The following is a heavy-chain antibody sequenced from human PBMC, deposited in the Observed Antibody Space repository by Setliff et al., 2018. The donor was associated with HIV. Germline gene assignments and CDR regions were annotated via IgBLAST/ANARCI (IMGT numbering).Heavy chain of an antibody. CDR2: TSHSGKT. CDR1: GGPLSGHY. V-gene: IGHV4-34*01. Sequence: SETLSLTCAVYGGPLSGHYWSWIRQPPGQGLEWIGETSHSGKTNYNPSLESRVTISVGTSKNQFSLKLTSVTAADTAVYYCVTSSSWSSRLNFWGPGMLVTVSS. D-gene: IGHD2-2*01. J-gene: IGHJ4*02. CDR3: VTSSSWSSRLNF.